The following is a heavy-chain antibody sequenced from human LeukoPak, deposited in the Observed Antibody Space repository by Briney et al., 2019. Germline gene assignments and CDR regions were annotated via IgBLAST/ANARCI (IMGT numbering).Heavy chain of an antibody. CDR3: ARGADIVVVPAAIGDGMDV. CDR1: GGSFSGYY. Sequence: SETLSLTCAVYGGSFSGYYWSWIRQPPGKGLEWIGEINHSGSTNYNPSLKSRVTISVDTSKDQFSLKLSSVTAADTAVYYCARGADIVVVPAAIGDGMDVWGQGTTVTVSS. D-gene: IGHD2-2*02. CDR2: INHSGST. J-gene: IGHJ6*02. V-gene: IGHV4-34*01.